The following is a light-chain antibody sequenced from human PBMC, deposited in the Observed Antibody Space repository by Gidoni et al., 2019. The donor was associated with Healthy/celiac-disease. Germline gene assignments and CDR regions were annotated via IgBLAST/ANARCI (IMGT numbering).Light chain of an antibody. CDR3: QQSDSTLSLT. V-gene: IGKV1-39*01. J-gene: IGKJ4*01. Sequence: DIQMTQSPSSLSASVGDRVTITCRASQSISSYLNWYQQKPGKAPKLLIYAASSLDSGVPSRFSGSGSGTDFTLTISSLQPEDFATYYCQQSDSTLSLTFGGGTKVEIK. CDR2: AAS. CDR1: QSISSY.